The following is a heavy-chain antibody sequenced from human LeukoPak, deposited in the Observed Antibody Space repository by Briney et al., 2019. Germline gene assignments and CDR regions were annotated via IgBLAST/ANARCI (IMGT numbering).Heavy chain of an antibody. CDR2: IWYDGSYE. J-gene: IGHJ6*03. CDR1: GFTFSSYA. D-gene: IGHD6-13*01. V-gene: IGHV3-33*06. Sequence: GGSLRLSCAASGFTFSSYAMHWVRQAPGKGLEWVTLIWYDGSYENYADSVKGRFTISRDNSKNTLFLQMNSLRAEDTAVYYCAKDWGLASPYYFMDVWGKGTTVTVSS. CDR3: AKDWGLASPYYFMDV.